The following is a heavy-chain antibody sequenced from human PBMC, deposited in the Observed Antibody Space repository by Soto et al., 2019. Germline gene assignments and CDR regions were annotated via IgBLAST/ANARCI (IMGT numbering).Heavy chain of an antibody. V-gene: IGHV1-3*01. CDR3: ARDLVFDI. Sequence: KFQGRVTITRDTSASTAYMELSSLRSEDTAVYYCARDLVFDIWGQGTIVTVSS. J-gene: IGHJ3*02. D-gene: IGHD2-8*02.